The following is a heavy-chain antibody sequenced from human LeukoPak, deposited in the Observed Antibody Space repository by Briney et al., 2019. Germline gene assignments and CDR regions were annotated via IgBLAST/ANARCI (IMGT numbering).Heavy chain of an antibody. CDR3: ANSDTAMKT. CDR1: GGSVSKGGNY. J-gene: IGHJ5*02. CDR2: IYYTGDT. V-gene: IGHV4-31*03. D-gene: IGHD5-18*01. Sequence: SQTLSLTCTVSGGSVSKGGNYWSWIRQVPGKGLEWIGYIYYTGDTYYIPSLNSRLTMSVDTSKNQFSLKLSSVIAADTAVYYCANSDTAMKTWGQGILVTVSS.